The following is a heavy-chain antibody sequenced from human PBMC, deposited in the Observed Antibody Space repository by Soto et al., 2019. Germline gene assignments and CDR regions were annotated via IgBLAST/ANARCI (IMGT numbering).Heavy chain of an antibody. Sequence: SETLSLTCTVSGGSVSSGSYYWSWIRQPPGKGLEWIGYIYYSGSTNYNPSPKSRVTISVDTSKNQFSLKLSSVTAADTAVYYCARTMVRGVIGSSWFDPWGQGTLVTVSS. D-gene: IGHD3-10*01. CDR1: GGSVSSGSYY. CDR2: IYYSGST. V-gene: IGHV4-61*01. CDR3: ARTMVRGVIGSSWFDP. J-gene: IGHJ5*02.